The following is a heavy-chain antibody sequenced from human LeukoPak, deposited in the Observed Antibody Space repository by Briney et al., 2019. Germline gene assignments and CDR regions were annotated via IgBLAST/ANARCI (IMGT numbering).Heavy chain of an antibody. V-gene: IGHV3-21*01. Sequence: GGSLRLSCAASGFTFSSYSMNWVRQAPGKGLEWVSSISSSSSYIYYADSVKGRFTISRDNAKNSLYLQMNSLRAEDTAVYYCARGGDFWSGYPRSLDYWGQGTLVTVSS. CDR2: ISSSSSYI. CDR1: GFTFSSYS. J-gene: IGHJ4*02. CDR3: ARGGDFWSGYPRSLDY. D-gene: IGHD3-3*01.